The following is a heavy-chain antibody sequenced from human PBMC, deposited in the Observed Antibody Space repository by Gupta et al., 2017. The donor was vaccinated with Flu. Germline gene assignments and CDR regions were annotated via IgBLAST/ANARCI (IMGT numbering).Heavy chain of an antibody. V-gene: IGHV3-30-3*01. CDR2: ISYDGSNK. D-gene: IGHD2-2*01. J-gene: IGHJ3*02. Sequence: KGLEWVAIISYDGSNKYYADSVKGRFTISRDNSKNTLYLQMNSLRAEDTAVYYCARGGLRYCSSTSCYPAFDIWGQGTMITVSS. CDR3: ARGGLRYCSSTSCYPAFDI.